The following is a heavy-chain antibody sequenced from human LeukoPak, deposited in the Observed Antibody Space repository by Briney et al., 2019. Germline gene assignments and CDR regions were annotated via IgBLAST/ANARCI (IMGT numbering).Heavy chain of an antibody. D-gene: IGHD3-22*01. CDR2: IYSGGST. V-gene: IGHV3-53*01. CDR3: AKAKDYYDSSGPDG. J-gene: IGHJ1*01. CDR1: GLSVSSNY. Sequence: PGGSLRLSCAASGLSVSSNYMSWVRQAPGKGLEWVSVIYSGGSTYYVDSVKGRFTISRDNSKNTLYLQMNSLRAEDTAVYYCAKAKDYYDSSGPDGWGQGTLVTVSS.